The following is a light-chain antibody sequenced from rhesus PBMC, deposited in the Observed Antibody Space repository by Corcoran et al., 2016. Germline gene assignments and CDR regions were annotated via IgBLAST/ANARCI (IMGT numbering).Light chain of an antibody. Sequence: EIVMMQSPATLSLSPGERATLSCRASQSVNSGLAWYQQNSGQAPRLLIYDASSRVTGIPDRVSGSGSGTDFTLTISSLEPEDVAVYFCQQENNWSRTFGQGTKVEIK. CDR1: QSVNSG. V-gene: IGKV3-17*02. CDR2: DAS. CDR3: QQENNWSRT. J-gene: IGKJ1*01.